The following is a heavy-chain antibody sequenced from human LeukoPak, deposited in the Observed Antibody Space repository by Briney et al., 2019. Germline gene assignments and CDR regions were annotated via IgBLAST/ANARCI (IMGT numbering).Heavy chain of an antibody. CDR1: GGSFSGYY. V-gene: IGHV4-34*01. CDR2: INHSGST. Sequence: SETLSLTCAVYGGSFSGYYWSWIRQPPGKGLEWIGEINHSGSTNYNPSLKSRVTISVDTSKNQFSLKLSPVTAADTAVYYCARGYGAHSMDVWGQGTTVTVSS. D-gene: IGHD4-17*01. J-gene: IGHJ6*02. CDR3: ARGYGAHSMDV.